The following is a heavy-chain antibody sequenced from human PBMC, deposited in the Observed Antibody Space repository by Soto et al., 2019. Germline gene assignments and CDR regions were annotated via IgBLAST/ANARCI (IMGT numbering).Heavy chain of an antibody. Sequence: QVQLVQSGAEVKKPGASVKVSCKASGYTFTSYGISWVRQAPGQGLEWMGWISAYNGNTNYAQKLQGRVTMTTYTSTSTASMELRSLRSDDTAVYYCARGEATVTTVFGLDYWGQGTLVTVSS. CDR2: ISAYNGNT. CDR1: GYTFTSYG. CDR3: ARGEATVTTVFGLDY. D-gene: IGHD4-4*01. J-gene: IGHJ4*02. V-gene: IGHV1-18*01.